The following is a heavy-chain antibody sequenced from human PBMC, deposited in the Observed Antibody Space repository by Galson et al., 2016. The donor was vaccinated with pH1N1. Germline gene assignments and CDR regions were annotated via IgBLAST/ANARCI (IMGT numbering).Heavy chain of an antibody. D-gene: IGHD5-24*01. CDR2: ISCNGLST. CDR3: AKSDGYYGGYFDY. J-gene: IGHJ4*02. Sequence: SLRLSCAASGFTFDDYAMHWVRQAPGGGLEWVSLISCNGLSTDYADSVKGRFTISSDNSKNSLYLQMNSLRAEDTALYYCAKSDGYYGGYFDYWGQGTLVTVSS. CDR1: GFTFDDYA. V-gene: IGHV3-43D*03.